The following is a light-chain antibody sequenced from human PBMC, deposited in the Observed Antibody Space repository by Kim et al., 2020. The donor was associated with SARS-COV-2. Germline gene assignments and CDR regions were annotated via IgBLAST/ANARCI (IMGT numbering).Light chain of an antibody. V-gene: IGKV4-1*01. CDR2: WAS. CDR3: QQHYSTPTT. J-gene: IGKJ5*01. CDR1: QSLFYSSTNKNY. Sequence: DIVVTQSPASLAVSLGERATINCQSSQSLFYSSTNKNYLAWYQQKAGQPPKLLIYWASTREFGVPDRFSGSGSGTDFTLTINGLQPEDVAVYFCQQHYSTPTTFGQGTRLEIK.